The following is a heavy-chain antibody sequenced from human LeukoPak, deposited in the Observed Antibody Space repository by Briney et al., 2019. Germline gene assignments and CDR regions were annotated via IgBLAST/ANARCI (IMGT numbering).Heavy chain of an antibody. CDR2: IDYSGSI. Sequence: SWVRQAPGKGLEWIGYIDYSGSIYYNPSLKNRVAISVDSPKNQFSLKLSSVTAADTAVYYCARVPSRYSSGWTFDYWGQGTLVTVSS. V-gene: IGHV4-30-4*01. CDR3: ARVPSRYSSGWTFDY. J-gene: IGHJ4*02. D-gene: IGHD6-19*01.